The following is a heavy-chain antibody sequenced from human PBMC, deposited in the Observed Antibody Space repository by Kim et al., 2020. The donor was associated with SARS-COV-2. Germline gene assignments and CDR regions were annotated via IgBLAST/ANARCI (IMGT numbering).Heavy chain of an antibody. CDR1: GFTFSSYA. Sequence: GGSLRLSCAASGFTFSSYAMSWVRQAPGKRLEWVSSISGGGGDTFYADSVKGRFTISRDNSKYTLYLQMNSLRAEDTALYYCARPLKRPSDNEGSYYYYNMDVWGQGTTVTVSS. V-gene: IGHV3-23*01. CDR3: ARPLKRPSDNEGSYYYYNMDV. J-gene: IGHJ6*02. CDR2: ISGGGGDT. D-gene: IGHD5-12*01.